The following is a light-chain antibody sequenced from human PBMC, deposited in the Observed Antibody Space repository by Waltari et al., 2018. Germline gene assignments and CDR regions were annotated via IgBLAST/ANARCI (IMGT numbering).Light chain of an antibody. CDR3: HSRDTISTRV. CDR1: SLGGYY. J-gene: IGLJ3*02. V-gene: IGLV3-19*01. CDR2: GQD. Sequence: SSELTQDSAVSVALGQTVRSTCQGDSLGGYYASWYQQRPGQAPRLVLYGQDNRPSGIPDRFSGSTSGDTASLTITGAQAEDEADYYCHSRDTISTRVFGGGTRLTV.